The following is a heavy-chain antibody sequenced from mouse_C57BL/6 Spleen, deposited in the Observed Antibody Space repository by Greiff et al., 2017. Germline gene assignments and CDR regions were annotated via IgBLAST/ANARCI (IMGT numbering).Heavy chain of an antibody. D-gene: IGHD2-4*01. V-gene: IGHV2-2*01. CDR2: IWSGGST. J-gene: IGHJ4*01. CDR1: GFSLTSYG. Sequence: QVQLKESGPGLVQPSQSLSITCTVSGFSLTSYGVHWVRQSPGKGLEWLGVIWSGGSTDYNAAFISRLSISKDNSKSQVFFKMNSLQADDTAIYYCARNGYDYDDFYYAMDYWGQGTSVTVSS. CDR3: ARNGYDYDDFYYAMDY.